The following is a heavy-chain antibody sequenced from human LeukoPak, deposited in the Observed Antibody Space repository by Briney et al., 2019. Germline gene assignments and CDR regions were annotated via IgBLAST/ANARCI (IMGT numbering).Heavy chain of an antibody. CDR2: ISSSSSTI. Sequence: PGGSLRLSCAASGFTFSSYSMNWVRQAPGKGLEWVSYISSSSSTIYYADSVKGRFTISRDNAKNSLYLQMNSLRAEDTAVYYCARISGINWFDPWGQGTLVTVSS. V-gene: IGHV3-48*04. CDR1: GFTFSSYS. J-gene: IGHJ5*02. D-gene: IGHD1-26*01. CDR3: ARISGINWFDP.